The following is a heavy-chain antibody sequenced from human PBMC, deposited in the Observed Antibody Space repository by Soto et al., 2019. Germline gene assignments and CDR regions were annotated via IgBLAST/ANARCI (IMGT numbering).Heavy chain of an antibody. J-gene: IGHJ5*02. CDR1: GFTFSSYA. CDR2: ISGSGGST. CDR3: AKAGQKTIFGGVSRFYP. V-gene: IGHV3-23*01. D-gene: IGHD3-3*01. Sequence: GGSLRLSCAASGFTFSSYAMSWVRQAPGKGLEWVSAISGSGGSTYYADCVKGRFTISRENSKNTLYLQMNSLRAEDTAVYYCAKAGQKTIFGGVSRFYPWREGTRVPVSS.